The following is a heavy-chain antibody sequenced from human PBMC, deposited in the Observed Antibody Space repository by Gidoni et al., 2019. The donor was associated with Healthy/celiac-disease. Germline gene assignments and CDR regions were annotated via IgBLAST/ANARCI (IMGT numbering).Heavy chain of an antibody. CDR2: ISGSGGST. CDR1: GFTFSSYA. Sequence: EVQLLESGGGLVQPGGSLRLSCAASGFTFSSYAMSWVRQAPGKGMEWVSAISGSGGSTYYADSVNGRFTISRDNSKNTLYLQMNSLRAEDTAVYYCAKDGYNRPTQGNDYWGQGTLVTVSS. CDR3: AKDGYNRPTQGNDY. J-gene: IGHJ4*02. V-gene: IGHV3-23*01. D-gene: IGHD5-12*01.